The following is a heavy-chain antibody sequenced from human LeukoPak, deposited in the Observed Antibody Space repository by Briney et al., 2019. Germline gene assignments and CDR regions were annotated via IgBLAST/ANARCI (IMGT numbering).Heavy chain of an antibody. CDR2: IIPIFGTA. CDR1: GGTFSSYA. CDR3: ASYYDSSGAPFDY. Sequence: VASVKVSCKASGGTFSSYAISWVRQAPGQGLEWMGGIIPIFGTANYAQKFQGRVTITTDESTSTAYMELSSLRSEDTAVYYCASYYDSSGAPFDYWGQGTLVTVSS. V-gene: IGHV1-69*05. D-gene: IGHD3-22*01. J-gene: IGHJ4*02.